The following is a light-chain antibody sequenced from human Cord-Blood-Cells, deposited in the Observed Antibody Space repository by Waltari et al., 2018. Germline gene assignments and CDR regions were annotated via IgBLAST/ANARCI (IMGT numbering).Light chain of an antibody. Sequence: NLMLPQPHSVSESPGKTVTISCTRSSGSIASNYVQWYQQRPGSSPTTVIYGDNQRPSGVPGRFSGSIDASSNSASLTISGLKTEGGADYYCQSYDSSNWVFGGGTKLTVL. V-gene: IGLV6-57*01. CDR3: QSYDSSNWV. CDR1: SGSIASNY. J-gene: IGLJ3*02. CDR2: GDN.